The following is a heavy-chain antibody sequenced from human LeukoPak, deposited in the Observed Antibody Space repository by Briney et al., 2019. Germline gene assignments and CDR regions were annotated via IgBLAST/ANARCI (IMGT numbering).Heavy chain of an antibody. V-gene: IGHV3-30-3*01. CDR2: VSFDGSKK. CDR1: GFTFSNYA. Sequence: GGSLRLSCAASGFTFSNYAIHWVRQAPGKGLDWVAVVSFDGSKKYYADSVKGRFTISRDNSKNTLYLQMNTLRPDDTAVYYCTRAKRGPFDYWGQGILVTVSS. J-gene: IGHJ4*01. CDR3: TRAKRGPFDY.